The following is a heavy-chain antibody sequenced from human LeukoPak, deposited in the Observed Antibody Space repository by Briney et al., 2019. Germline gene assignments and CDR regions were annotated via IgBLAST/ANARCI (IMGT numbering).Heavy chain of an antibody. D-gene: IGHD1-26*01. CDR3: ARDDVYSGSYSY. CDR1: GFTVSSNY. CDR2: IYSGGST. J-gene: IGHJ4*02. V-gene: IGHV3-66*01. Sequence: GGSLRLSCAASGFTVSSNYMSWVRQAPGKGLEWVSVIYSGGSTYYADSVKGRFTISRDNSKNTLYLQMNSLRAEDTAVYYCARDDVYSGSYSYWGQGTLVTVSS.